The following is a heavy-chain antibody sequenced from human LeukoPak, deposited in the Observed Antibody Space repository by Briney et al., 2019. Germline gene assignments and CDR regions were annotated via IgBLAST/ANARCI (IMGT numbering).Heavy chain of an antibody. CDR2: ISGSGGST. CDR1: GGSISSGGYY. D-gene: IGHD6-19*01. J-gene: IGHJ4*02. CDR3: ATDTGYSSGWSDY. Sequence: LSLTCTVSGGSISSGGYYWSWVRQAPGKGLEWVSAISGSGGSTYYADSVKGRFTISRDNSKNTLYLQMNSLRAEDTAVYYCATDTGYSSGWSDYWGQGTLVTVSS. V-gene: IGHV3-23*01.